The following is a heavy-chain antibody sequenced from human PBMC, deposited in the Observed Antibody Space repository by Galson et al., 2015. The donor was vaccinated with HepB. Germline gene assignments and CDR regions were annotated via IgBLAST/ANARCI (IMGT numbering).Heavy chain of an antibody. Sequence: SVKVSCKASGGTFSSYAISWVRQAPGQGLEWMGGIIPIFGTANYAQKFQGRVTITADESTSTAYMELSSLRSEDTAVYYCARDARSHDYSNYVQYFDYWGQGTLVTVSS. D-gene: IGHD4-11*01. CDR2: IIPIFGTA. J-gene: IGHJ4*02. V-gene: IGHV1-69*13. CDR3: ARDARSHDYSNYVQYFDY. CDR1: GGTFSSYA.